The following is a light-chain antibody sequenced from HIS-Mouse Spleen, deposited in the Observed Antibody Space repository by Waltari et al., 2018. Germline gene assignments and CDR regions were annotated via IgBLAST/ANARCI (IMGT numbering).Light chain of an antibody. CDR1: SSNIGSHP. V-gene: IGLV1-44*01. J-gene: IGLJ3*02. CDR2: SNN. CDR3: AAWDDSLNGRWV. Sequence: QSVLTQPPSASGTPGQRVTISCSGSSSNIGSHPVNWYQQPPGTAPKLLIYSNNQRPSGVPDRFSGSKSGTSAALAISGLQSEDEADYYCAAWDDSLNGRWVFGGGTKLTVL.